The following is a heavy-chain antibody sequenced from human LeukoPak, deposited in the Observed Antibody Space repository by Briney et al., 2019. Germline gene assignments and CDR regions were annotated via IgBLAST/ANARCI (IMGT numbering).Heavy chain of an antibody. J-gene: IGHJ6*02. D-gene: IGHD6-13*01. CDR3: ARGSSSWYPYYYYGMDV. CDR1: GGSFSGYY. CDR2: IYYSGST. Sequence: SETLSLTCAVYGGSFSGYYWSWIRQPPGKGLEWIGYIYYSGSTNYNPSLKSRVTISVDTSKNQFSLKLSSVTAADTAVYYCARGSSSWYPYYYYGMDVWGQGTTVTVSS. V-gene: IGHV4-59*01.